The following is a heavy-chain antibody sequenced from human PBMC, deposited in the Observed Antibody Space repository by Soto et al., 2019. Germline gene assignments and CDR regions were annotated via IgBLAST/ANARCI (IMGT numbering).Heavy chain of an antibody. J-gene: IGHJ5*02. CDR3: VRGSLEKFDSSGTDLWFGP. CDR1: GGSISSYY. V-gene: IGHV4-59*01. D-gene: IGHD6-19*01. Sequence: PSETLSLTCTASGGSISSYYWSWIRQPPGKGLEWIGYIYYSGSTNYNPSLKSRVTISVDTSKNQLSLRLSSVTVADTAVYYCVRGSLEKFDSSGTDLWFGPSAQGALVTVTS. CDR2: IYYSGST.